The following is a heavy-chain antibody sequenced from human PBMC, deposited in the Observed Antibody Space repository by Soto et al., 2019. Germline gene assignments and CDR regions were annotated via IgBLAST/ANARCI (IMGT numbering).Heavy chain of an antibody. Sequence: GGSLRLSCAASGFTFSIYAMTWVRQSPGKGLEWVSSMSRTGDNTYYADSVKGRFTISRDNSKNTLYLQMNSLRAEDTAIYYCAKDQSNSNPLYYFDFWGPGALVTVSS. CDR3: AKDQSNSNPLYYFDF. J-gene: IGHJ4*02. CDR1: GFTFSIYA. CDR2: MSRTGDNT. V-gene: IGHV3-23*01. D-gene: IGHD3-22*01.